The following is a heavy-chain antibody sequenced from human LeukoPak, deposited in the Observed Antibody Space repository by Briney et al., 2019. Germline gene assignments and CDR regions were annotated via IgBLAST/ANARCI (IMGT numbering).Heavy chain of an antibody. CDR1: GGSISSRNYY. J-gene: IGHJ6*03. V-gene: IGHV4-39*01. CDR2: IYYGGST. CDR3: ATRDDTAMAYYYMDV. D-gene: IGHD5-18*01. Sequence: SETLSLTCTVSGGSISSRNYYWGWIRQPPGKGLEWIGSIYYGGSTYYNPSLKSRVTISVDTSKNQFSLKLSSVTAPDTAVYYCATRDDTAMAYYYMDVWGKGTTATVSS.